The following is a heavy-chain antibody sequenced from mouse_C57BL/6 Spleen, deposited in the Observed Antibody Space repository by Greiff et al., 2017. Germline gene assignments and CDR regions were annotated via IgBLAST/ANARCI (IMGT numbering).Heavy chain of an antibody. CDR3: AGPTVVGPYAMDY. J-gene: IGHJ4*01. V-gene: IGHV1-78*01. Sequence: VQRVESDAELVKPGASVKISCKVSGYTFTDHTIHWMKQRPEQGLEWIGYIYPRDGSTKYNEKFKGKATLTADKSSSTAYMQLNSLTSGDSAVYFCAGPTVVGPYAMDYWGQGTSVTVSS. CDR2: IYPRDGST. CDR1: GYTFTDHT. D-gene: IGHD1-1*01.